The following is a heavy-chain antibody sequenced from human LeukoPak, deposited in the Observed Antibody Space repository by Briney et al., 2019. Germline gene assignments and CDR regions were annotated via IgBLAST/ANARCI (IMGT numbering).Heavy chain of an antibody. CDR3: ARGTLRLGGLDY. Sequence: PSETLSLTCTVSGYSISSGYYWGWIRQPPGKGLEWIGYIYHSGSTYYNPSLKSRVTISVDRSKNQFSLKLSSVTAADTAVYYCARGTLRLGGLDYWGQGTLVTVSS. CDR1: GYSISSGYY. V-gene: IGHV4-38-2*02. D-gene: IGHD3-10*01. J-gene: IGHJ4*02. CDR2: IYHSGST.